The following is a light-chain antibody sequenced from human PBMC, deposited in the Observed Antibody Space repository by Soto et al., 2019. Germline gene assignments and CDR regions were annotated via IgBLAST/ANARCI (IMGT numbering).Light chain of an antibody. V-gene: IGKV3-11*01. J-gene: IGKJ5*01. CDR3: QHRINWPPIT. CDR1: QSVGSD. CDR2: DIF. Sequence: EIVMTQSPATLSVSPGERATLSCRASQSVGSDLAWYQQKPGQAPRLVIYDIFTRATGVPTRLSGSGSGTDFTLTISSLEPEDFAVYYCQHRINWPPITFGQGTRLEIK.